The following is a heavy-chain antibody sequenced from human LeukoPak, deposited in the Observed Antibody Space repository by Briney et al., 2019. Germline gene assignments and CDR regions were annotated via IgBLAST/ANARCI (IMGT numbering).Heavy chain of an antibody. V-gene: IGHV1-69*05. Sequence: ASVKVSCKASGGTYSSYAINWVRQAPGQGLEWMGGIIPIFGTANYAQKFQGRVTITTDESTSTAYMELSSLRSEDTAVYYCARHYYDSSGYYYGIDYWGQGTLVTVSS. D-gene: IGHD3-22*01. J-gene: IGHJ4*02. CDR1: GGTYSSYA. CDR2: IIPIFGTA. CDR3: ARHYYDSSGYYYGIDY.